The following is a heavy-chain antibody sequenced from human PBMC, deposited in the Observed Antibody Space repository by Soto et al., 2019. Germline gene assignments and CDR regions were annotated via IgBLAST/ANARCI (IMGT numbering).Heavy chain of an antibody. V-gene: IGHV1-69*01. Sequence: QVQLVQSGAEVKKPWSSVKVSCKSSGGTLSSYAISWVRQSPGQGPEWMGGIIPIFGTANYAQKFQGRVTITADESTSTAYMELSSLRSEDTAVYYWAPGPETAMVTWGQGTLVTVSS. CDR3: APGPETAMVT. J-gene: IGHJ4*02. CDR2: IIPIFGTA. D-gene: IGHD5-18*01. CDR1: GGTLSSYA.